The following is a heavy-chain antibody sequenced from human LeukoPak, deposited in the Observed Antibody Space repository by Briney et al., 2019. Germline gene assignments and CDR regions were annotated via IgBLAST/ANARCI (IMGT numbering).Heavy chain of an antibody. CDR3: ARVNSYAQVDY. CDR2: IYYSGNT. J-gene: IGHJ4*02. Sequence: SETLSLTCTVSGGSVSSGSYYWSWIRQPPGKGLAWIGNIYYSGNTNYDPSLRSRVTVSVDTSKNQFSLNLSSVTAADTAAYYCARVNSYAQVDYWGQGTLVTVSS. V-gene: IGHV4-61*01. D-gene: IGHD5-18*01. CDR1: GGSVSSGSYY.